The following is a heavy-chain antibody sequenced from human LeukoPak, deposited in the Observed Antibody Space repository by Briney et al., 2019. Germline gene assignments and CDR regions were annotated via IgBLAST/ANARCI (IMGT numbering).Heavy chain of an antibody. V-gene: IGHV1-69*13. CDR2: IIPIFGTA. CDR3: ARGRESLLRYCSGGSCYTAFDY. CDR1: GGTLSSYA. D-gene: IGHD2-15*01. J-gene: IGHJ4*02. Sequence: ASVKVSCKASGGTLSSYAISWVRQAPGQGLEWMGGIIPIFGTANYAQKFQGRVTITADESTSTAYMELSSLRSEDTAVYYCARGRESLLRYCSGGSCYTAFDYWGQGTLVTVSS.